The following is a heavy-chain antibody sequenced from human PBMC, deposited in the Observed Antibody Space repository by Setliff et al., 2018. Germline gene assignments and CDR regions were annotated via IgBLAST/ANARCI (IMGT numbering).Heavy chain of an antibody. J-gene: IGHJ3*02. CDR1: GGSISSSSYY. CDR2: IYYSGST. CDR3: ARDYYDSRGSYAFDI. V-gene: IGHV4-39*02. Sequence: SETLSLTCAVSGGSISSSSYYWGWIRQPPGKGLEWIGSIYYSGSTYYNPSLKSRVTISVDTSKNQFSLKLSSVTAADTAMYYCARDYYDSRGSYAFDIWGQGTVVTVSS. D-gene: IGHD3-22*01.